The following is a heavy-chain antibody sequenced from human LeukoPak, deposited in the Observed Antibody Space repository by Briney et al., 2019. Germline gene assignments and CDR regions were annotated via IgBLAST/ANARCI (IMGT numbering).Heavy chain of an antibody. CDR3: ARVGGGNSKIDP. J-gene: IGHJ5*02. Sequence: SQTLSLTCAVSGGSIGSGGYSWSWIRQPPGTGLEWIGYIYHSGSTYYNPSLKSRVTISVDRSKNQFSLKLSSVTAADTAVYYCARVGGGNSKIDPWGQGTLVTVSS. CDR2: IYHSGST. V-gene: IGHV4-30-2*01. CDR1: GGSIGSGGYS. D-gene: IGHD4-23*01.